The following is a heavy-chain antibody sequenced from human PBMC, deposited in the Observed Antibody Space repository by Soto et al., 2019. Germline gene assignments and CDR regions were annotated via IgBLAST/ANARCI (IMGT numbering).Heavy chain of an antibody. CDR1: GYTFTSYY. CDR3: ARFIAAAGIVDY. V-gene: IGHV1-46*01. J-gene: IGHJ4*02. D-gene: IGHD6-13*01. Sequence: ASVKVSCKASGYTFTSYYMHWVRQAPGQGLEWMGIINPSGGSTSYAQKFQGRVTMTRDTSTSTVYMELSSLRSEDTAVYHCARFIAAAGIVDYWGQGTLVTVTS. CDR2: INPSGGST.